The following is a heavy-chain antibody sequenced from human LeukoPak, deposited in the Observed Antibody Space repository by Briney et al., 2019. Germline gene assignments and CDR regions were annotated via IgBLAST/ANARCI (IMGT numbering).Heavy chain of an antibody. Sequence: SQTLSLTCTVSGGSISSGGYYWSWIRQHPGKGLEWIGYIYYSGGTYYNPSLKSRVTMSVDTSKNQFSLKLSSVTAADTAVYYCARDGSHYFDYWGQGTLVTVSS. D-gene: IGHD2-2*03. V-gene: IGHV4-31*03. J-gene: IGHJ4*02. CDR2: IYYSGGT. CDR3: ARDGSHYFDY. CDR1: GGSISSGGYY.